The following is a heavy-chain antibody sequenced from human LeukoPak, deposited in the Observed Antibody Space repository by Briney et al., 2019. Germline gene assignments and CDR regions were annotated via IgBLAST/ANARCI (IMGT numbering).Heavy chain of an antibody. CDR2: ISSSSSYI. CDR3: ARGGWLMVSLEDAFDI. J-gene: IGHJ3*02. Sequence: GGSLRLSCAASGFTFSSYSMNWVRQAPGKGLEWVSSISSSSSYIYYADSVKGRFTISRDNAKNSLYLQMNSLRAEDTAVYYCARGGWLMVSLEDAFDIWGQGTMVTVSS. V-gene: IGHV3-21*01. D-gene: IGHD2-8*01. CDR1: GFTFSSYS.